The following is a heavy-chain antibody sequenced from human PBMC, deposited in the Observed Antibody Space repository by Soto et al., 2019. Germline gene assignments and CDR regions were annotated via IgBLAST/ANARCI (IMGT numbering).Heavy chain of an antibody. V-gene: IGHV3-7*01. D-gene: IGHD3-16*02. J-gene: IGHJ4*02. CDR2: MNQDGTIK. CDR1: GFTFNNYW. CDR3: ARDGNGYDYIWGSYRLKTYYFDY. Sequence: PGGSLRLSCAASGFTFNNYWLSWVRQAPGQGLEWVANMNQDGTIKYYVDSVKGRFTISRDNAENSLFLQMNSLRAEDTAVYYCARDGNGYDYIWGSYRLKTYYFDYWGQGTLVTVSS.